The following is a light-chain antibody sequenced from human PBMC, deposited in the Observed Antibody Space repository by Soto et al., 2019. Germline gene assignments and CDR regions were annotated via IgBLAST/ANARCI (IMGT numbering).Light chain of an antibody. CDR2: GAS. CDR3: KQYANSPVT. Sequence: EIVVTQSPATLSVSPVATATPSGIVRQNVDKFLAWYQQRPGQAPRLLIYGASSRATGIPDRFSGSGSGTDFTLTISTLEPEDFAVYYCKQYANSPVTFGRGTKVDIK. CDR1: QNVDKF. V-gene: IGKV3-20*01. J-gene: IGKJ4*01.